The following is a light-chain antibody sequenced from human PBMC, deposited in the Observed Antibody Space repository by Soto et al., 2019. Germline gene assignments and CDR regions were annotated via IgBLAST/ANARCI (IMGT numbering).Light chain of an antibody. CDR3: QQYNSYSWT. Sequence: DIQMTQSPSTLSASVGDRVTITCRASQSISAWLAWYQQKPGKAPNLLIYKASILESGVPSRFSGSGYGTEFTLTISSLQPDDFATYYCQQYNSYSWTFDQGTKVEI. J-gene: IGKJ1*01. CDR2: KAS. CDR1: QSISAW. V-gene: IGKV1-5*03.